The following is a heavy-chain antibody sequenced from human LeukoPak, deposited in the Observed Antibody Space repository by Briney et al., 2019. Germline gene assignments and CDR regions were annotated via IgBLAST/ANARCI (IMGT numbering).Heavy chain of an antibody. V-gene: IGHV4-34*01. CDR2: INHSGST. D-gene: IGHD2-15*01. Sequence: SETLSLTCAVYGGSFSGYYWSWIRQPPGKGLEWIGEINHSGSTNYNPSLKSRVTISVDTSKNQFSLKLNSVTAADTAVYYCASFYCSGGSCYQYFSYYYLDVWGKGTTVTISS. CDR3: ASFYCSGGSCYQYFSYYYLDV. CDR1: GGSFSGYY. J-gene: IGHJ6*03.